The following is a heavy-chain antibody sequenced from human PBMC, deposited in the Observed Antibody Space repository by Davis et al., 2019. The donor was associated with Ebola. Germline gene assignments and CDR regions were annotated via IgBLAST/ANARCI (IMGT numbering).Heavy chain of an antibody. J-gene: IGHJ3*02. CDR1: GSTFTSYY. CDR3: ARRIKQSGSYGHDAFDI. D-gene: IGHD3-22*01. V-gene: IGHV5-51*01. Sequence: PAGSLRLSCKGSGSTFTSYYIGWVRQLPGKGLEWMGNIYPGDSDTRYTPSFQGQVTISVHKAISTAYLQWNLKASDTAMYYCARRIKQSGSYGHDAFDIWGQGTLVTVSS. CDR2: IYPGDSDT.